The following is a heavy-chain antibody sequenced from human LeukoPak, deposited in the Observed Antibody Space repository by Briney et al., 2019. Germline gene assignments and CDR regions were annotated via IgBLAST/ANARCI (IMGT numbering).Heavy chain of an antibody. Sequence: GGSLRLSCAASGFTFSTYEMNWVRQAPGKGLEWISCISAGGLTTYYADSVKGRFTISRDNAKISLYLQMNSLRAEDTAVYYCARDGEQLVSAVFFDYWGQGTLVTVSS. J-gene: IGHJ4*02. V-gene: IGHV3-48*03. D-gene: IGHD6-6*01. CDR2: ISAGGLTT. CDR1: GFTFSTYE. CDR3: ARDGEQLVSAVFFDY.